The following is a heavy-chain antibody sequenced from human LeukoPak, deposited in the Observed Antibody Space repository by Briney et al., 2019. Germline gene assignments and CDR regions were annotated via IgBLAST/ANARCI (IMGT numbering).Heavy chain of an antibody. J-gene: IGHJ6*03. CDR1: GGSISSGSYY. D-gene: IGHD2-2*01. Sequence: KPSETLSLTCTVSGGSISSGSYYWSWIRQPAGKGLEWIGRIYTSGSTNYNPSLKSRVTMSVDTSRNQLSLKLSSVTAADTAVYYCVRNAHMDVWGKGTTVTVSS. CDR2: IYTSGST. CDR3: VRNAHMDV. V-gene: IGHV4-61*02.